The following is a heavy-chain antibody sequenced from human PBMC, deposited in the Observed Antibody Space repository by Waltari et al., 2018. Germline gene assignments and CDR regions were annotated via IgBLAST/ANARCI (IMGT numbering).Heavy chain of an antibody. CDR2: IIPIFGTA. CDR1: GCTVSSYA. J-gene: IGHJ3*02. V-gene: IGHV1-69*08. Sequence: QVQLVQSGAEVKKPGSSVKVSCKASGCTVSSYAISWVRQAPGQGLEWMGRIIPIFGTANYAQKFQGRVTITADKSTRTAYMELSSLRSEDTAVYYCARGGDYGDPDAFDIWGQGTRVTVSS. CDR3: ARGGDYGDPDAFDI. D-gene: IGHD4-17*01.